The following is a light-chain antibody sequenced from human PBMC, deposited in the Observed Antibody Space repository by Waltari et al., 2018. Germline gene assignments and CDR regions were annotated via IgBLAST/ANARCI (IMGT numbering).Light chain of an antibody. CDR1: SSDVGGYNY. CDR2: EVS. J-gene: IGLJ2*01. Sequence: QSAPSQPASVSGSPGQSITISCTGSSSDVGGYNYVSWYQQHPGKAPKLLIYEVSNRPSGVSKRCSGSKSGNTASLTISGLQAEDEADYYCSSYTSSSTVVFGGGTKVTVL. CDR3: SSYTSSSTVV. V-gene: IGLV2-14*01.